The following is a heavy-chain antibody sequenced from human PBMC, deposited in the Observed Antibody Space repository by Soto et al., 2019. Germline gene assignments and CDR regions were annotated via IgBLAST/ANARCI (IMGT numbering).Heavy chain of an antibody. D-gene: IGHD6-19*01. V-gene: IGHV4-4*07. CDR1: GGSISSYY. CDR3: ARERQWSSYNYYGMDV. CDR2: IYTGGST. J-gene: IGHJ6*02. Sequence: SETLSLTCSVSGGSISSYYWSWIRQPAGKGLEWIGRIYTGGSTDYNPSLRSRVTMSVDTSKSQFSLNLSSVTAADTAVYFCARERQWSSYNYYGMDVWGQGTTVTVSS.